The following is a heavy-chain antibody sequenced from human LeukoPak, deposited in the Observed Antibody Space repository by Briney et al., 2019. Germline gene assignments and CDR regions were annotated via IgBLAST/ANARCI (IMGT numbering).Heavy chain of an antibody. CDR1: GGSLSSSSYY. Sequence: SETLSLTCTASGGSLSSSSYYWGWVRQPPGKGLEWIGSIYYSGSTYYNPSLRSRVTISVDTSKNQFSLKLSSVTAADTAVYYCARLRSGRVPDYWGQGTLVTVSS. D-gene: IGHD2-2*01. CDR3: ARLRSGRVPDY. V-gene: IGHV4-39*01. J-gene: IGHJ4*02. CDR2: IYYSGST.